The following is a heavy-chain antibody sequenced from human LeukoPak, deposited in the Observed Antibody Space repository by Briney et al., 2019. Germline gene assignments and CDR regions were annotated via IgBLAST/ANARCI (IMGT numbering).Heavy chain of an antibody. V-gene: IGHV3-23*01. D-gene: IGHD5-12*01. CDR1: GFTFSSYA. CDR3: AKNTCVYSGYGLDAFDI. J-gene: IGHJ3*02. CDR2: ISGSGGST. Sequence: GGSLRLSCAASGFTFSSYAMSWVRQAPGKGLEWVSAISGSGGSTYYADSVKGRFTISRDNSKNTLYLQMNSLRAEDTAVYYCAKNTCVYSGYGLDAFDIWGQGTMVTVSS.